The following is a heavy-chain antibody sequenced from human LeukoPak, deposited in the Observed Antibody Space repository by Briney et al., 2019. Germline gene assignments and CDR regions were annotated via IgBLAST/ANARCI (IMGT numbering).Heavy chain of an antibody. D-gene: IGHD6-13*01. CDR3: AKDQASSSSPEFDY. V-gene: IGHV3-30*18. CDR2: ISYDGSNK. Sequence: PGRSLRLSCAASGFTFSSYGMHWVRQAPGKGLEWVAVISYDGSNKYYADSVKGRFTISRDNSKNTLYLQMNSLRAEDTAVYYCAKDQASSSSPEFDYWGQGTLVTVSS. CDR1: GFTFSSYG. J-gene: IGHJ4*02.